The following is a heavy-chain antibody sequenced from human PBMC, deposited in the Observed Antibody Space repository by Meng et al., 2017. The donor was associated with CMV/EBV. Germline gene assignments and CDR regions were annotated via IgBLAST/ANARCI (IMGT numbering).Heavy chain of an antibody. J-gene: IGHJ5*02. D-gene: IGHD4-17*01. CDR2: INPNSGDT. CDR1: GDTFPDYY. CDR3: TRDAHLTTVTPNWFDP. V-gene: IGHV1-2*02. Sequence: QGELVTSGAELRGPGAAVKVSCKSSGDTFPDYYMHWVRQAPGQGLEWMGCINPNSGDTNYAQKFQGRVTMTRDTSISTAYMELSRLRSDDTAVYYCTRDAHLTTVTPNWFDPWGQGTLVTVSS.